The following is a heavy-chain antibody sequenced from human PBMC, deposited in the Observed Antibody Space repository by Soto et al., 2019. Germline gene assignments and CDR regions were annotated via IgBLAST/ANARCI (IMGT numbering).Heavy chain of an antibody. J-gene: IGHJ6*02. CDR3: ARDWGTPGRGSAVGYYYHYGMDV. D-gene: IGHD6-19*01. V-gene: IGHV3-7*05. Sequence: EVQLVESGGGLVQPGGSLRLSCLASEFTFKTYWMNLVRQDPGRGLEWVANIQDDGSEKNYVDSVKGRFTISRDNAKNSLYLQMNSLRGEDTAVYFCARDWGTPGRGSAVGYYYHYGMDVWGQGTTVTVSS. CDR2: IQDDGSEK. CDR1: EFTFKTYW.